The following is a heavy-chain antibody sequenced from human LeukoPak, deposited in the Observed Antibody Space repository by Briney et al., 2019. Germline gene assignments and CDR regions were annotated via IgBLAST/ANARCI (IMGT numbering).Heavy chain of an antibody. V-gene: IGHV4-59*12. CDR2: IHYSGST. J-gene: IGHJ3*02. CDR3: AREVDNSDYYHPGAFDI. CDR1: GGSISSYY. D-gene: IGHD3-22*01. Sequence: SETLSLTCTVSGGSISSYYWNWIRQPPGKGLEWIGYIHYSGSTYYHPSLKSRVTISVDTSKNQFSLKLSSVTAADTAVYYCAREVDNSDYYHPGAFDIWGQGTMVTVSS.